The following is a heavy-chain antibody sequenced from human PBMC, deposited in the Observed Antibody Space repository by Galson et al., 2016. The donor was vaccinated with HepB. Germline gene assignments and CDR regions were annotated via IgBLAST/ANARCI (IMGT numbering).Heavy chain of an antibody. D-gene: IGHD6-13*01. Sequence: SLRLSCAASGFAFSSYAMHWVRQAPGKGLEWVAFTSFDGSNKYYADSLKGRFTISRDNSKNTRYLQMISLRTEDTAVYYCAREVGSSWYQDRDYYGMDVWGLGTTVTVSS. V-gene: IGHV3-30*04. CDR2: TSFDGSNK. CDR1: GFAFSSYA. CDR3: AREVGSSWYQDRDYYGMDV. J-gene: IGHJ6*02.